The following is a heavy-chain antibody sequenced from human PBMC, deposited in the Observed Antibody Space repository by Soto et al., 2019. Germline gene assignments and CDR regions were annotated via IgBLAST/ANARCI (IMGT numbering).Heavy chain of an antibody. CDR3: ARLPDIAVAGYYAMDV. D-gene: IGHD6-19*01. CDR2: IYYSAFT. CDR1: GGSISSSNYY. Sequence: SETLSLTCTVSGGSISSSNYYWGWIRQPPGKGLEWIGSIYYSAFTYYNPSLKSRVTISVDTSKNQFSLKLSSVTAADTAVYYCARLPDIAVAGYYAMDVWGQGTTVTVSS. V-gene: IGHV4-39*01. J-gene: IGHJ6*02.